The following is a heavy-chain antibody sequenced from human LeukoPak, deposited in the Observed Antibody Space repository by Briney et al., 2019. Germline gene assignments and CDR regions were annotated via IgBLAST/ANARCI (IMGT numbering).Heavy chain of an antibody. J-gene: IGHJ4*02. D-gene: IGHD1-14*01. V-gene: IGHV3-30*01. Sequence: GGSLRLSCAASGFTFSSYAMHWVRQAPGKGLEWGAGILYDEINKYYADSVKGRFTLSRDNSKNTLYLQKNTLRAEDTAVYYCARDGFNLDYWGQGTLVTVSS. CDR2: ILYDEINK. CDR3: ARDGFNLDY. CDR1: GFTFSSYA.